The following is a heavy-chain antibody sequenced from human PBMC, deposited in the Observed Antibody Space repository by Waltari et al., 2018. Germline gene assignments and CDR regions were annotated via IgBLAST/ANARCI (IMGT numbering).Heavy chain of an antibody. V-gene: IGHV4-31*09. Sequence: QVYLQESGPGLVKPSQTLSLTCTVSGASINSRGFYWIWIRHHPGKGLEWVGYIYSNGDTFYNPSLKSRVIISVDKSRNQLSLKMTSVTAADSAVYFCARAGDSYYAMDVWGQGTTVTVSS. CDR3: ARAGDSYYAMDV. CDR1: GASINSRGFY. D-gene: IGHD2-21*01. J-gene: IGHJ6*02. CDR2: IYSNGDT.